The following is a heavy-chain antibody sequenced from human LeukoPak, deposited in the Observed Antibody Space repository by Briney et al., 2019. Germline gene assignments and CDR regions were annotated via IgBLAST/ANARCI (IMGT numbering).Heavy chain of an antibody. CDR3: AGGYQLLYDYFDY. V-gene: IGHV4-34*01. Sequence: SETLSLTCAVYGGSFSGYYWSWIRQPPGKGLEWIGEINHSGSTNYNPSLKSRVTISVDTSKNQFSLKLSSVTAADTAVYYCAGGYQLLYDYFDYWGQGTLVTVSS. D-gene: IGHD2-2*02. J-gene: IGHJ4*02. CDR2: INHSGST. CDR1: GGSFSGYY.